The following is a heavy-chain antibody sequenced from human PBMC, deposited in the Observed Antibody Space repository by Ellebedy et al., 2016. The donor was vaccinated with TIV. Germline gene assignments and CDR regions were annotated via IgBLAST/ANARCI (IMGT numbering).Heavy chain of an antibody. CDR3: ARDKYGSYDY. CDR2: SKNKVNSYSA. J-gene: IGHJ4*02. CDR1: GFTFSDYY. V-gene: IGHV3-72*01. Sequence: GESLKISCAASGFTFSDYYMDWVRQAPGKGLEWVGRSKNKVNSYSAHYAASVKDRFTISRDDSKDFLYLQMNSLKTEDTAVYYCARDKYGSYDYWGQGTLVTVSS. D-gene: IGHD1-26*01.